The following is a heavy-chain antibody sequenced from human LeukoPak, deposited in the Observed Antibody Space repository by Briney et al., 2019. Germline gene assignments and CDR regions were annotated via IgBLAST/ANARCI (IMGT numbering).Heavy chain of an antibody. CDR2: ISAYNGNT. Sequence: ASVKVSCKASGYTFTSYGISWVRQAPGQGLEWMGWISAYNGNTNNAHKLQGRVTMTTDTSTSTAYMGLRSLRSDDTAVYYCARDGGLYCSGGSCYSSYYYYYMDVCGKGTTVTVSS. CDR3: ARDGGLYCSGGSCYSSYYYYYMDV. CDR1: GYTFTSYG. J-gene: IGHJ6*03. V-gene: IGHV1-18*01. D-gene: IGHD2-15*01.